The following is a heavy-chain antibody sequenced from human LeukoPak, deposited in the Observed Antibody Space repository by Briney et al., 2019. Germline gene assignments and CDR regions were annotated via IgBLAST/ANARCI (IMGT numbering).Heavy chain of an antibody. J-gene: IGHJ4*02. CDR3: ARYVVYGSGKYYFDY. D-gene: IGHD3-10*01. V-gene: IGHV4-34*01. CDR2: INHSGST. CDR1: GGSFSGYY. Sequence: PSETLSLTCAVYGGSFSGYYWSWIRQPPGKGLEWIGEINHSGSTNYNPSLKSRVTISVDTSKNQISLKLSSVTAADTAVYYCARYVVYGSGKYYFDYWGQGTLVTVSS.